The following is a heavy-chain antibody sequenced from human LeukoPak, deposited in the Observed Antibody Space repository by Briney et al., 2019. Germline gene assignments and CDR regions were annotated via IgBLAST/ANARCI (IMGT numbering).Heavy chain of an antibody. D-gene: IGHD3-10*01. V-gene: IGHV3-74*01. J-gene: IGHJ4*02. CDR2: ISTDGSST. CDR1: GFTFSSYW. CDR3: ARDGGVWGVFDY. Sequence: GGSLRLSCAASGFTFSSYWMHWVRQAPGKGLVWVSRISTDGSSTSYADSVKGRFTISRDNAKNTLYLQMNSLRAEDTAVYYCARDGGVWGVFDYWGQGTLVTVSS.